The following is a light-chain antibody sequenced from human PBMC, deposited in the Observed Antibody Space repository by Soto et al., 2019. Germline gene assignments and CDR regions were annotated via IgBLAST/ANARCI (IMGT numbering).Light chain of an antibody. CDR1: SSNIGNNN. J-gene: IGLJ2*01. CDR3: AAWDASLGAVV. V-gene: IGLV1-47*02. Sequence: QSVLTQPPSASATPGQRVTISCTGSSSNIGNNNAYWYQQVPGTAPNLIIHHNTLRPSWVPDRFSGSKSGTSASLAISGLQSDDESDYYCAAWDASLGAVVFGGGTKLTVL. CDR2: HNT.